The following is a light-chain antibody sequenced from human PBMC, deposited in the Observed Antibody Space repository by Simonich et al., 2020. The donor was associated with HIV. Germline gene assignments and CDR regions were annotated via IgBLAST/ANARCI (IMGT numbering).Light chain of an antibody. V-gene: IGLV2-23*01. CDR3: CSYAGSSTWV. J-gene: IGLJ3*02. CDR1: SSDVGSYNL. CDR2: EGS. Sequence: QSALTQPASVAGSPGQSITISGTGTSSDVGSYNLVSWYQQNPGKAPKLMIYEGSRRPSGVSNRFAGSKSGNTASLTISGLQAEDEADYYCCSYAGSSTWVFGGGTKLTVL.